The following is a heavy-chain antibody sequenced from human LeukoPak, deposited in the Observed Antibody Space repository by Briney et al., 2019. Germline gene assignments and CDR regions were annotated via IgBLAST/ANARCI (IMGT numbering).Heavy chain of an antibody. Sequence: GASVKVSCKVSGYTLTELSMHWVRQAPGKGLEWMGGFDPEDGETIYAQKFQGRVTMTEDTSTDTAYMELSSLRSEDTAVYYCARDPMFLEWLLYDTGFDYWGQGTLVTVSS. V-gene: IGHV1-24*01. D-gene: IGHD3-3*01. CDR2: FDPEDGET. CDR3: ARDPMFLEWLLYDTGFDY. J-gene: IGHJ4*02. CDR1: GYTLTELS.